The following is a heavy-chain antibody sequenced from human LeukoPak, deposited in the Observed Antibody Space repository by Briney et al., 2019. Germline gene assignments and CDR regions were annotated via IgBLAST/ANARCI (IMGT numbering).Heavy chain of an antibody. J-gene: IGHJ4*02. V-gene: IGHV4-59*08. Sequence: PSETLSLTCTVSGGSISSYYWSWIRQPPGKGLEWIGYIYYSGSTNYNPSLKSRVTISVDTSKNQFSLKLSSVTAADTAVYCCASGGYGSGSYSPEFDYWGQGTLVTVSS. CDR1: GGSISSYY. CDR2: IYYSGST. CDR3: ASGGYGSGSYSPEFDY. D-gene: IGHD3-10*01.